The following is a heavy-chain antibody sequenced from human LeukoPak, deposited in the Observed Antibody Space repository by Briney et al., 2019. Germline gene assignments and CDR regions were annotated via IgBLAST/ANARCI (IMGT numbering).Heavy chain of an antibody. V-gene: IGHV3-23*01. CDR3: AKGNRYCSSTSCYQTSFDY. Sequence: SGGSLRLSCAASGFTFSSYGMSWVRQAPGKGLEWVSNISGNGGSTYYADSVKGRFTISRDNSKNTLYLQMNSLSAEDTAIYYCAKGNRYCSSTSCYQTSFDYWGQGTLVTVSS. CDR1: GFTFSSYG. D-gene: IGHD2-2*01. CDR2: ISGNGGST. J-gene: IGHJ4*02.